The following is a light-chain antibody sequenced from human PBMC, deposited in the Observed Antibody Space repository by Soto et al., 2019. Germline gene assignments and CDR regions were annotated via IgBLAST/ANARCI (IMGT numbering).Light chain of an antibody. J-gene: IGLJ2*01. CDR3: CSYAGSSTFVV. Sequence: QSVLTQPASVSGSPGQSITISCTGTSSDVGSYNLVSWYQQHPGKAPELMIYEDTKRPSGVSKRFSGSKSGNTASLTISGLQAEDEADYYCCSYAGSSTFVVFGGGTKVTVL. CDR1: SSDVGSYNL. CDR2: EDT. V-gene: IGLV2-23*02.